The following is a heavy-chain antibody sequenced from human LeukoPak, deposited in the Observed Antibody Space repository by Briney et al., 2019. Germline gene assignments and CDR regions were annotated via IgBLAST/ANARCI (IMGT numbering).Heavy chain of an antibody. CDR3: AKETYYDFWSGSSNWFDP. CDR1: GFTFSGYW. V-gene: IGHV3-7*01. CDR2: IKQDGSEK. D-gene: IGHD3-3*01. Sequence: GGSLRLSCAASGFTFSGYWMSWVRQAPGKGLEWVANIKQDGSEKDYVDSVKGRFTISRDNAKNSLYLQMNSLRAEDTAVYYCAKETYYDFWSGSSNWFDPWGQGTLVTVSS. J-gene: IGHJ5*02.